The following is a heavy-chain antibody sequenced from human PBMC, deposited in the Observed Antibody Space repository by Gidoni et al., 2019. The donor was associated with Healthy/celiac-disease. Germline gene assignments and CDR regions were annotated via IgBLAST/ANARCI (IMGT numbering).Heavy chain of an antibody. CDR3: AKDGPTTTVVTHDAFDI. V-gene: IGHV3-23*01. D-gene: IGHD4-17*01. CDR1: GFTFSSYS. CDR2: ISGSGGST. J-gene: IGHJ3*02. Sequence: EVPLLESGGGLVQPGGSLRLSCSASGFTFSSYSMSWVRQAPGKGLEWVSAISGSGGSTYYADSVKGRFTISRDNSKNTLYLQMNSLRAEDTAVYYCAKDGPTTTVVTHDAFDIWGQGTMVTVSS.